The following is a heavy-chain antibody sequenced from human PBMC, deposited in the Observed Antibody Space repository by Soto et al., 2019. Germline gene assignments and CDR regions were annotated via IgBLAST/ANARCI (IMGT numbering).Heavy chain of an antibody. D-gene: IGHD2-15*01. CDR2: IYYDGST. Sequence: SETLSLTCTVSGASISSSSFYWGWIRQPPGKGLESIANIYYDGSTYYNPSLKSRVTISFDTSKNQFSLKLSSVTAADTAVYYCARARVIPWRVRSGGTREARMFDYWGQGTLVTVSS. CDR3: ARARVIPWRVRSGGTREARMFDY. J-gene: IGHJ4*02. V-gene: IGHV4-39*01. CDR1: GASISSSSFY.